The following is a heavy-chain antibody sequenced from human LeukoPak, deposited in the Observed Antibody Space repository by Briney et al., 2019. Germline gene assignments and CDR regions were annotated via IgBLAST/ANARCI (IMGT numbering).Heavy chain of an antibody. CDR1: GFTFSSYA. Sequence: GSLRLSCAASGFTFSSYAMSWVRQAPGKGLEWVAFIRYDGSNKYYADSVKGRFTISRDNSKNTLYLQMKSLRAEDTAVYYCAKGGGYEAQYYYYYLDVWGKGTTVTISS. V-gene: IGHV3-30*02. CDR3: AKGGGYEAQYYYYYLDV. D-gene: IGHD5-12*01. J-gene: IGHJ6*03. CDR2: IRYDGSNK.